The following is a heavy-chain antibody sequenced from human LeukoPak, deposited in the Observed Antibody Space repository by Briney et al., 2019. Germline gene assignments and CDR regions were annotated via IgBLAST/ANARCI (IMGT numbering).Heavy chain of an antibody. V-gene: IGHV4-39*07. Sequence: SETLSLTCTVSGGSINSSSYYWGWIGQPPGKGLEWLGTIYYSGSTSYNPSLKSRVTISVDTSKNQFSLKMSSVTAADTAVYYCASRLAVARWSGWFDPWGQGTLVTVSS. CDR2: IYYSGST. CDR1: GGSINSSSYY. D-gene: IGHD6-19*01. J-gene: IGHJ5*02. CDR3: ASRLAVARWSGWFDP.